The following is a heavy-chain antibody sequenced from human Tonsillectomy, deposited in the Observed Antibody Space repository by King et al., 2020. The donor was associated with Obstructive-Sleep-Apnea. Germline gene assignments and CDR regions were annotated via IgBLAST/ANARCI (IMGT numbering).Heavy chain of an antibody. CDR2: IYPGDSDT. V-gene: IGHV5-51*01. Sequence: QLVQSGAEVKKPGESLKISCKGSGYSFTSYWIGWVRQMPGKGLEWMGIIYPGDSDTRYSPSFQGQVTISADKSISTAYLQWSSLKASDTAMYYWARHLLGYCSGGSCYSGWYFDYWGQGTLVTVSS. CDR1: GYSFTSYW. J-gene: IGHJ4*02. CDR3: ARHLLGYCSGGSCYSGWYFDY. D-gene: IGHD2-15*01.